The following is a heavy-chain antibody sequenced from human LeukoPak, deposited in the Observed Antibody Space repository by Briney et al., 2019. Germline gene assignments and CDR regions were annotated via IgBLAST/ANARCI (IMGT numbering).Heavy chain of an antibody. V-gene: IGHV3-48*04. Sequence: GGSLRLSCAASGFTFSSYNINWVRQAPGKGLEWVSYISSVGRTKYYAESVKGRFTISRDNAKNSLSLQMNSLRAEDTAVYFCVRFMYSDYVSDYWGQGTLVTVSS. CDR1: GFTFSSYN. CDR3: VRFMYSDYVSDY. D-gene: IGHD4-11*01. J-gene: IGHJ4*02. CDR2: ISSVGRTK.